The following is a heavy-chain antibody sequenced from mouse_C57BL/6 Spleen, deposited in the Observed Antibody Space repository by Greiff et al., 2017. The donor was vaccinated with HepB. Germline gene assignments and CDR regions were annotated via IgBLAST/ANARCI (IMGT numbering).Heavy chain of an antibody. CDR1: GFTFSDYY. V-gene: IGHV5-12*01. CDR3: ARHDGYYDYYAMDY. Sequence: EVKLQESGGGLVQPGGSLKLSCAASGFTFSDYYMYWVRQTPEKRLEWVAYISNGGGSTYYPDTVKGRFTISRDNAKNTLYLQMSRLKSEDTAMYYCARHDGYYDYYAMDYWGQGTSVTVSS. D-gene: IGHD2-3*01. J-gene: IGHJ4*01. CDR2: ISNGGGST.